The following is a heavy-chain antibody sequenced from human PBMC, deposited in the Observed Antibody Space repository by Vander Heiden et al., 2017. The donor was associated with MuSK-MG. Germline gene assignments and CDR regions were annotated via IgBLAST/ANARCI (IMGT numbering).Heavy chain of an antibody. Sequence: QVQLVESGGGVVQPGRSLRLPCAASGFTFSSYAMHWVRQAPGKGLEWVAVISYDGSNKYYADSVKGRFTISRDNSKNTLYLQMNSLRAEDTAVYYCARVALGTMVRGVTGAFDIWGQGTMVTVSS. CDR1: GFTFSSYA. CDR2: ISYDGSNK. D-gene: IGHD3-10*01. J-gene: IGHJ3*02. V-gene: IGHV3-30-3*01. CDR3: ARVALGTMVRGVTGAFDI.